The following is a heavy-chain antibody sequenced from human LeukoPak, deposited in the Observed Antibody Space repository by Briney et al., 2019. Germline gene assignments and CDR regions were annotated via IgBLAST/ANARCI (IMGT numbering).Heavy chain of an antibody. V-gene: IGHV4-34*01. CDR3: ARHEAATGDGYQITDY. D-gene: IGHD5-24*01. CDR2: INHSGST. CDR1: GGSFSGYY. J-gene: IGHJ4*02. Sequence: NPSETLSLTCAVYGGSFSGYYWSWIRQPPGKGLEWIGEINHSGSTNYNPSLKSRVTISVDTSKNQFSLKLSSVTAADTAVYYCARHEAATGDGYQITDYWGQGTLVTVSS.